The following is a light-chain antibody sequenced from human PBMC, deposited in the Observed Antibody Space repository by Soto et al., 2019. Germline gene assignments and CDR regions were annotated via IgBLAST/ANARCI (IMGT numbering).Light chain of an antibody. J-gene: IGLJ1*01. CDR3: SSYTSSSTLPYV. CDR2: EVS. V-gene: IGLV2-14*01. Sequence: QSALTQPASVSGSPGQSITISCTGTSSDVGGYNYVSWYQQHPGKAPKLMIYEVSNRPSGVSNRFSGSKSGNTASLTISGLQAEDAADYYCSSYTSSSTLPYVFGTGTKLTVL. CDR1: SSDVGGYNY.